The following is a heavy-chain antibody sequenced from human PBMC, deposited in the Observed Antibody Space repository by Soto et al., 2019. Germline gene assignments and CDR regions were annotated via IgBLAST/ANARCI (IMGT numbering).Heavy chain of an antibody. CDR3: AHRRGGQWLVSFDS. J-gene: IGHJ4*02. V-gene: IGHV2-5*01. CDR1: GFSLSTSGVG. Sequence: QITLKESGPTLVNPTQTLTLTCAFSGFSLSTSGVGVGWIRQPPGKALEWLALIYWNDDKRYSPSLKSRLTITKDTSKNQVVLTMTNMDPLDTATYYCAHRRGGQWLVSFDSWGQGTLVTVSS. D-gene: IGHD6-19*01. CDR2: IYWNDDK.